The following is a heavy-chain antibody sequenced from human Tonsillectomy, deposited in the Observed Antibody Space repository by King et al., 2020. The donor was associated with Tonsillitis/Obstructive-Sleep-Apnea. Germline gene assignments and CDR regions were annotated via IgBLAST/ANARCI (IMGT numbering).Heavy chain of an antibody. CDR3: ASALEDQLRPYCFDY. CDR2: IYPGDCDT. V-gene: IGHV5-51*01. J-gene: IGHJ4*02. D-gene: IGHD1-7*01. CDR1: GYTFTNYW. Sequence: QLVQSGAEVKKPGASLKISCKGSGYTFTNYWIAWVRQMPGKGLEWMGFIYPGDCDTRYSPSFQGQVTISADKSINTAYLQWSSLKASDTAMYYCASALEDQLRPYCFDYWGQGTLVTVSS.